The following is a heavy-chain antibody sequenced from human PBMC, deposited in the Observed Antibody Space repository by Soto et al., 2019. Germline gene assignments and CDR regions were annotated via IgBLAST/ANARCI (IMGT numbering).Heavy chain of an antibody. J-gene: IGHJ5*02. V-gene: IGHV1-46*01. Sequence: ASVKVSCKASGYTFTTYYLHWVRQAPGQGLEWMEIINPSGGSTNYAQRFQGRVTMTSDTSTSTVYMELSSLRADDTAVYYCARVVVPTTATTSNWFDPWGQGTLVTVSS. CDR2: INPSGGST. D-gene: IGHD4-17*01. CDR1: GYTFTTYY. CDR3: ARVVVPTTATTSNWFDP.